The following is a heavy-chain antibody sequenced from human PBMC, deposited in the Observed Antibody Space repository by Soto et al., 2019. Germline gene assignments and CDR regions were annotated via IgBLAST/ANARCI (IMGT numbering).Heavy chain of an antibody. CDR1: GFTFSSYS. J-gene: IGHJ4*02. CDR3: ARDGSGAAANPYFDY. V-gene: IGHV3-21*04. D-gene: IGHD2-2*01. CDR2: ISTSSTYR. Sequence: GGSLRLSCAASGFTFSSYSMHWVRQAPGKGLEWVSSISTSSTYRYIADSVTGRFTISRDNAQNSLYLQMTSLRAEDTAVYYCARDGSGAAANPYFDYWGQGTLVTVSS.